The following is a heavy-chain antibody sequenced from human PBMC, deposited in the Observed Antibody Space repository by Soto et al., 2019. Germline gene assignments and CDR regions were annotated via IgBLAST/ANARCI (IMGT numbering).Heavy chain of an antibody. J-gene: IGHJ4*02. CDR3: ARRKERSGPYYLDY. V-gene: IGHV1-8*01. D-gene: IGHD6-25*01. CDR2: MNPNTGNT. CDR1: GYPFATYD. Sequence: QVQLVQSGAEVKKPGASVKVSCKASGYPFATYDFAWVRQATGQGLEWMGWMNPNTGNTGYAQAFRGRVNMTSNTSITTADMELSSLRAEDTAVDFCARRKERSGPYYLDYWGQGTLVTVAS.